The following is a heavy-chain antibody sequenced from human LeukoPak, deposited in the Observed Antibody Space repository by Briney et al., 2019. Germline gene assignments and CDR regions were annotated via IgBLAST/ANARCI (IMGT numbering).Heavy chain of an antibody. D-gene: IGHD3-9*01. V-gene: IGHV3-21*01. CDR1: GFTFDDYA. CDR3: ARDPLRYLRVGHYDY. J-gene: IGHJ4*02. CDR2: IDYDSSHI. Sequence: GESLRLSCSVSGFTFDDYAINWVRQVPGKGLEWVSSIDYDSSHIYYAASVRGRFTISRDNARNSVYLQMNSLRVEDTAVYYCARDPLRYLRVGHYDYWGQGTLVAVSS.